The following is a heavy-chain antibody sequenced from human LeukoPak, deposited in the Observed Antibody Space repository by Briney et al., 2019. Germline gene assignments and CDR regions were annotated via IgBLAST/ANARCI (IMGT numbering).Heavy chain of an antibody. D-gene: IGHD2-2*01. CDR2: INHSGST. V-gene: IGHV4-34*01. Sequence: PSETLSLTCAVYGGSFSGYYWSWIRQPPGKGLEWIGEINHSGSTNYNPSLKSRVTISVDTSKNQFSLKLSSVTAADTAVYYCARESVVPAALFDYWGQGTLVTVSS. J-gene: IGHJ4*02. CDR3: ARESVVPAALFDY. CDR1: GGSFSGYY.